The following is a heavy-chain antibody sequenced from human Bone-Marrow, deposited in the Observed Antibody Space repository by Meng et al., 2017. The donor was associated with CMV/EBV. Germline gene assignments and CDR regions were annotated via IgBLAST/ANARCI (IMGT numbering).Heavy chain of an antibody. J-gene: IGHJ5*01. CDR1: GLTFKTYT. V-gene: IGHV3-21*04. Sequence: GGSLRLSCAASGLTFKTYTMNWVRQAPGQGLEWVSSISATSSSIYYADSVKGRFTISRDNAKNTLFLQMNSRRVEDTAMYYCAKAAVFEKIFVVPTAIDSWGRGTLVTVSS. CDR2: ISATSSSI. D-gene: IGHD2-2*01. CDR3: AKAAVFEKIFVVPTAIDS.